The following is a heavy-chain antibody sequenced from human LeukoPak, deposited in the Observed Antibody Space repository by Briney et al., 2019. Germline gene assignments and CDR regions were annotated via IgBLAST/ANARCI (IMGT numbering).Heavy chain of an antibody. Sequence: SETLSLTCAVSGGSISSSYWSWIRQPPGKGLEWIGYIYYSGRTNYNPSLKSRVTISVDTSKNQFSLELSSVTAADTAVYYCASAKDGYSYYFDYWGQGTLVTVSS. CDR2: IYYSGRT. D-gene: IGHD5-24*01. CDR1: GGSISSSY. V-gene: IGHV4-59*08. CDR3: ASAKDGYSYYFDY. J-gene: IGHJ4*02.